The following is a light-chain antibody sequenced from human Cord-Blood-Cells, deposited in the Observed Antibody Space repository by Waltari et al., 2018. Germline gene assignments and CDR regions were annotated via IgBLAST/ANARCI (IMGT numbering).Light chain of an antibody. CDR1: SSDVCGYTY. CDR2: DGS. V-gene: IGLV2-11*01. CDR3: CSYAGSYTVV. J-gene: IGLJ2*01. Sequence: QSALTQPRSVSGSPGQSVTISCPGTSSDVCGYTYVSWYQQHQGKAPKLMIYDGSKRPAGVPDRVSGSKSGNTASLTISGRQAEDEADYYCCSYAGSYTVVFGGGTKLTVL.